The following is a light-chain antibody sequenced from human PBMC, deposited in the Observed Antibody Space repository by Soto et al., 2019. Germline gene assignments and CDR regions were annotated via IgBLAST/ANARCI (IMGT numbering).Light chain of an antibody. V-gene: IGKV1-9*01. J-gene: IGKJ5*01. Sequence: IQLTQSPSSQSASVGDRVTISCRASQGTSSHLAWYQQKPGTAPKLLIYEASTLQSGVPSRFSGSGSGTDFTLTILSLQPEDFATYYCQHLNSYPITFGQGTRLEIK. CDR3: QHLNSYPIT. CDR2: EAS. CDR1: QGTSSH.